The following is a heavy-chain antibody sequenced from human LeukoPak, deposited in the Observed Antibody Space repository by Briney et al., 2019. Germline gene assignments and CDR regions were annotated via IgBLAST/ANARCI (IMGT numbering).Heavy chain of an antibody. CDR1: GFTFSTYS. CDR3: ARGGVYSSSSKWVWDYYYYYMDV. Sequence: GGSLRLSCVVSGFTFSTYSINWVRQAPGRGLEWVSYISSSSRTICYADSVKGRFTISRDNAKNSLYLQMNSLRAEDTAVYYCARGGVYSSSSKWVWDYYYYYMDVWGKGTTVTVSS. J-gene: IGHJ6*03. D-gene: IGHD6-6*01. V-gene: IGHV3-48*04. CDR2: ISSSSRTI.